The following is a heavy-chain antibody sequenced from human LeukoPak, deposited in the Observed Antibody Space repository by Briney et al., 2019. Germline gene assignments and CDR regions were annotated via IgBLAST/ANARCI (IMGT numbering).Heavy chain of an antibody. Sequence: GGSLRLSCAASGFTFSSYEMNWVRQAPGKGLIWVSRVNGDGTGTIYADSVKGRFTISRDNAKNTLYLQMNSLRAEDTAVYYCARYADGIFYWGQGTLVTVSS. J-gene: IGHJ4*02. D-gene: IGHD1-14*01. CDR2: VNGDGTGT. CDR1: GFTFSSYE. V-gene: IGHV3-74*01. CDR3: ARYADGIFY.